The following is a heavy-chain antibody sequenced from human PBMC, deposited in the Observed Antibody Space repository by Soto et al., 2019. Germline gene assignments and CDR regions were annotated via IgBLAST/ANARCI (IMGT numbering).Heavy chain of an antibody. J-gene: IGHJ4*02. CDR3: ARDYDILPSVPGDY. CDR1: GYTFTTYG. Sequence: QVQLVQSGAEMKKPGASVKVSCKASGYTFTTYGINWVRQAPGQGLEWMGWISAYNGNTNYAQKLQGRVTMTTDTSTNTAYMEVRGLRSDDTAVYYCARDYDILPSVPGDYWGQGTLVTVSS. D-gene: IGHD3-9*01. CDR2: ISAYNGNT. V-gene: IGHV1-18*01.